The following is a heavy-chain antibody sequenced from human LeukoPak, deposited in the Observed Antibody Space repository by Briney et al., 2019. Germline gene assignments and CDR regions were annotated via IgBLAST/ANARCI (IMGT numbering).Heavy chain of an antibody. Sequence: SETLSLTCTVSGGSTTSSDYYWTWIRQHPGKGLEWIGNIYHSGDTYYNPSLKSRVTISVDTSKNQFSLKLSSVIAADTAVYYCARDMPAAGIDYWGQGTLVTVSS. V-gene: IGHV4-31*03. CDR3: ARDMPAAGIDY. CDR1: GGSTTSSDYY. J-gene: IGHJ4*02. D-gene: IGHD6-13*01. CDR2: IYHSGDT.